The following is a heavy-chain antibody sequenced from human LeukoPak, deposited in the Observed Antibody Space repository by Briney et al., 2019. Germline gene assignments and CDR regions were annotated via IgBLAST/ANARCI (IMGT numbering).Heavy chain of an antibody. D-gene: IGHD5-18*01. CDR3: ARGGYSYGVGPATLYYYYYMDV. V-gene: IGHV1-8*01. CDR2: MNPNSGNT. Sequence: VASVKVSCKASGYTFISYDINWVRQATGQGLEWMGWMNPNSGNTGYAQKFQGRVTMTRNASISTAYMELSSLRSEDTAVYYCARGGYSYGVGPATLYYYYYMDVWGKGTTVTVSS. CDR1: GYTFISYD. J-gene: IGHJ6*03.